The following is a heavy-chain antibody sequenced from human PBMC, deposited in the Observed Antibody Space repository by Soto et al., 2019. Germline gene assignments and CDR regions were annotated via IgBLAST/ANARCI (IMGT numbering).Heavy chain of an antibody. CDR3: ARDRMVRGVIIQTPSDY. V-gene: IGHV3-48*03. D-gene: IGHD3-10*01. CDR2: MSSSGSTI. J-gene: IGHJ4*02. CDR1: AFTCSSYE. Sequence: HPGGSLRLSCAGSAFTCSSYEMNWVRQPPWNGLEWVSYMSSSGSTIYYADSVKGRFTISRDNAKNSLYLQLNSLRAEEAAVYYCARDRMVRGVIIQTPSDYSGQGALVTVSS.